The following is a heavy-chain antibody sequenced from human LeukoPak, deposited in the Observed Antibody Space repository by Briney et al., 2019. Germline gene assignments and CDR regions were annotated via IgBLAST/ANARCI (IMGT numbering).Heavy chain of an antibody. CDR2: IRYDGSNK. CDR3: AKDDRKYCSSTSCYLAFDI. J-gene: IGHJ3*02. Sequence: PGGSLRLSCAASGFTFSSYGMHWVRQAPGKGLEWVAFIRYDGSNKYYADSVKGRFTISRDNSKNTLYLQMNSLRAEDTAVYYCAKDDRKYCSSTSCYLAFDIWGQGTMVTVSS. V-gene: IGHV3-30*02. D-gene: IGHD2-2*01. CDR1: GFTFSSYG.